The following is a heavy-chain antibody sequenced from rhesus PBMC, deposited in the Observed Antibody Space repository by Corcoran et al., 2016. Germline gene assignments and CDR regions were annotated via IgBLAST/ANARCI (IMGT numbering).Heavy chain of an antibody. CDR2: ITYSGST. Sequence: QVQLQESGPGLVKPSETLSLTCAVSVGSISSGYYYWSWIRQRPGKGLEWIGYITYSGSTSHNPSLKKRVTISKDTSKSHFSLRLGSVTAADTAVYYCARENNWNYGDVWGPGVLVTVSS. CDR1: VGSISSGYYY. CDR3: ARENNWNYGDV. V-gene: IGHV4-122*02. D-gene: IGHD1-26*01. J-gene: IGHJ5-1*01.